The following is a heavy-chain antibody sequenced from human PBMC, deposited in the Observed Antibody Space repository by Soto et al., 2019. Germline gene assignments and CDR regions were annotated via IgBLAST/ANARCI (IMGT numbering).Heavy chain of an antibody. CDR3: ARSRGSSGHAEIDY. CDR1: GGTFSSYA. D-gene: IGHD6-19*01. J-gene: IGHJ4*01. Sequence: QVQLVQSGAEVKKPGSSVKVSCKASGGTFSSYAISWVRQAPGQGLEWMGGIIPIFGTANYAQKFHGRVTITADESNSTAYMEMSSLRSEDTAVYYYARSRGSSGHAEIDYWGHGTLVTVSS. V-gene: IGHV1-69*01. CDR2: IIPIFGTA.